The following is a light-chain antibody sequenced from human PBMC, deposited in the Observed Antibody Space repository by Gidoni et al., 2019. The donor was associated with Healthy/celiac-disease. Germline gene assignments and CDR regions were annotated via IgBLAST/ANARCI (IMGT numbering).Light chain of an antibody. CDR1: QSVSSSY. Sequence: VLTQSPGTLSLSPGERATLSCRASQSVSSSYLAWYQQKPGHAPRRLIYGASSRATGIPDRFSGSGSGTDFTLTISRLEPEDFAVYYCQQYGSSPPITFGQGTRLEIK. CDR3: QQYGSSPPIT. V-gene: IGKV3-20*01. J-gene: IGKJ5*01. CDR2: GAS.